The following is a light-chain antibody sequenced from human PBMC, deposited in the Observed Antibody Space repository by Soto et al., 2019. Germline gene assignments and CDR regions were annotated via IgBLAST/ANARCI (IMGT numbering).Light chain of an antibody. CDR2: DAS. CDR1: EPINSH. Sequence: EVVLTQSPATLSASPGERATLSCRASEPINSHLAWYQQKPGQAPRLLIYDASLRATGIPARFSGSGSGTDFTLTVSSLEPEDFAVYYCQQRNTRPLTFGGGTKVEI. CDR3: QQRNTRPLT. J-gene: IGKJ4*01. V-gene: IGKV3-11*01.